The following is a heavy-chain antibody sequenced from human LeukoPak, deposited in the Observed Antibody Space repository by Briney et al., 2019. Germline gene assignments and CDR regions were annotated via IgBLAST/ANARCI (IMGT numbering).Heavy chain of an antibody. CDR3: ARDRALAPNYSGMDV. J-gene: IGHJ6*02. D-gene: IGHD3-10*01. V-gene: IGHV3-74*01. CDR2: INNDGSGT. Sequence: GGSLRLSCAASGFTFSSYAMSWVRQAPGKGLVWVSHINNDGSGTRYADSVKGRFTISRDNAKNTLYLQMNRLRAEDTAVYYCARDRALAPNYSGMDVWGQGTTVTVSS. CDR1: GFTFSSYA.